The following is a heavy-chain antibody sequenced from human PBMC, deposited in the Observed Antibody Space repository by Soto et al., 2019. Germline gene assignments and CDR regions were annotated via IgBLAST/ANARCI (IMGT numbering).Heavy chain of an antibody. V-gene: IGHV3-9*01. CDR1: GFTFDDYA. CDR2: ISWNSGSI. D-gene: IGHD6-19*01. Sequence: EVQLVESGGGLVQPGRSLRLSCAASGFTFDDYAMHWVRQAPGKGLEWVSGISWNSGSIGYADSVKGRFTISRDNAKNSLYLQMNSLRAEDTALYYCANGGDSSGWQANDAFDIWGQGTMVTVSS. CDR3: ANGGDSSGWQANDAFDI. J-gene: IGHJ3*02.